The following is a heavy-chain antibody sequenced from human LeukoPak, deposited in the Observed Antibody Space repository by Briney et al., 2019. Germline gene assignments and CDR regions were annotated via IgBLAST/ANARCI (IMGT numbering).Heavy chain of an antibody. Sequence: GASVKVSCKASGYTFTNYYMHWVRQAPGQGLEWMGIINPSGGSPSYAQKFQGRVTVTRDTSTSTVYMELSSLTSDDTAVYYCAVSAHYHDSSGPFHYWGQGTLVTVSS. CDR1: GYTFTNYY. D-gene: IGHD3-22*01. J-gene: IGHJ4*02. CDR3: AVSAHYHDSSGPFHY. CDR2: INPSGGSP. V-gene: IGHV1-46*01.